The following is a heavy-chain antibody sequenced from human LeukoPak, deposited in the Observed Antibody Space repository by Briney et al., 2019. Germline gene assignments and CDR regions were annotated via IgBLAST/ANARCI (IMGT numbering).Heavy chain of an antibody. V-gene: IGHV3-48*02. CDR2: IASSGDSM. J-gene: IGHJ3*02. Sequence: GGCVRLSFAASGFTFSTYSMNWVRQAPGKGLEWVSYIASSGDSMYYADSVKGRFTISRDNAKNSLYLQMNSLRDEDTAVYYCARGYSVATAPTIWGQRTMVTVSS. CDR1: GFTFSTYS. D-gene: IGHD5/OR15-5a*01. CDR3: ARGYSVATAPTI.